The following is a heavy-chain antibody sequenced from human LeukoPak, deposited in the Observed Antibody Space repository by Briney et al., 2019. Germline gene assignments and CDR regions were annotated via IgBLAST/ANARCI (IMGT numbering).Heavy chain of an antibody. CDR1: GGSISSSSYY. CDR2: LYYGGNT. Sequence: SETLSLTCTVSGGSISSSSYYWGWIRQSPGKGLEWIGSLYYGGNTYYNPSLKSRVTISVDTSKNQFSLRLTSVTAADTAVYYCATIQLWFAGTPNWGQGTLVIVSS. J-gene: IGHJ4*02. CDR3: ATIQLWFAGTPN. V-gene: IGHV4-39*01. D-gene: IGHD5-18*01.